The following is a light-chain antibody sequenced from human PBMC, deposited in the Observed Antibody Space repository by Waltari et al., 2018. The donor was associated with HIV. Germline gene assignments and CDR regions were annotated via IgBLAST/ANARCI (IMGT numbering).Light chain of an antibody. Sequence: QSVMTQPPSVSAAPGQKVTISCSAGISNVAENYVSWYQQVPGEAPKLLMYENNKRPSGIPDRFSGSKSGTSATLDITGLQTGDEADYYCGTWDSSLSAYVFGTGTKVPVL. CDR3: GTWDSSLSAYV. V-gene: IGLV1-51*02. J-gene: IGLJ1*01. CDR1: ISNVAENY. CDR2: ENN.